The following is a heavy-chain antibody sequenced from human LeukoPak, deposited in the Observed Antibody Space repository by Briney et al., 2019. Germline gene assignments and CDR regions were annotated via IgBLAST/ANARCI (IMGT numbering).Heavy chain of an antibody. CDR3: AKAPATSCSGVYCYQFDH. V-gene: IGHV3-23*01. D-gene: IGHD2-15*01. Sequence: AGGSLRLSCAASGFTLSSYAMSSVRQAPGKGLEWVSATSSSDAGTYYAASVRGRFTISRDHSKNTLFLQMNSLRAEDAAVYYCAKAPATSCSGVYCYQFDHWGQGTLVTVSS. CDR1: GFTLSSYA. CDR2: TSSSDAGT. J-gene: IGHJ4*02.